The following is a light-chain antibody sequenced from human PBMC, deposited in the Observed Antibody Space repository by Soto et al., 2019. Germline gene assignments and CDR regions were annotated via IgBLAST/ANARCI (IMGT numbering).Light chain of an antibody. J-gene: IGLJ1*01. V-gene: IGLV2-11*01. CDR3: CSSAGSSTYV. Sequence: QSVLTQPRSVSESPGQSVTISSTGTISDVGAYNYVSWYQQHPGKAPKLMIYDVRKRPSGVPDRFSGSKSGHTASLTISGLQAEDEADYYCCSSAGSSTYVFGTGTKVTVL. CDR1: ISDVGAYNY. CDR2: DVR.